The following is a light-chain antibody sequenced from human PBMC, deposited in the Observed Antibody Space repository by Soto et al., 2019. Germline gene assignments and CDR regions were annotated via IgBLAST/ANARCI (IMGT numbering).Light chain of an antibody. V-gene: IGLV2-23*01. CDR2: EGS. Sequence: QSALTQPASVSGSPGQSITISCTGTRSDVGSYNLVSWYQQHPGKAPKLMIYEGSKRPSGVSNRFSGSKSGNTASLRISGLQAEDEADYYCCSYTGSSRVFGGGTKLTVL. J-gene: IGLJ2*01. CDR1: RSDVGSYNL. CDR3: CSYTGSSRV.